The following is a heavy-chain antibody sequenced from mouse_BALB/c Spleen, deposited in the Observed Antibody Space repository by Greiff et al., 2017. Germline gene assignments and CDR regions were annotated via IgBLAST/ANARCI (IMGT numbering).Heavy chain of an antibody. V-gene: IGHV5-6-5*01. Sequence: EVKVVESGGGLVKPGGSLKLSCAASGFTFSSYAMSWVRQTPEKRLEWVASISSGGSTYYPDSVMGRFTISRDNARNILYLQMRSLRSEDTAMYCCARYYGSSYGWARDYWGRGTSVTVSS. D-gene: IGHD1-1*01. J-gene: IGHJ4*01. CDR2: ISSGGST. CDR1: GFTFSSYA. CDR3: ARYYGSSYGWARDY.